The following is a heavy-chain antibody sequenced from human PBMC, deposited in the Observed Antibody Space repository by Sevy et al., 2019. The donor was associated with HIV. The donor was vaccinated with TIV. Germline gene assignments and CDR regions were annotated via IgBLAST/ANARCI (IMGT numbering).Heavy chain of an antibody. Sequence: SETLSLTCTVSGGSISSYYWSWIRQPPGKGLEWIGYIYYSGSTNYNPSLKSRVTISVDTSKNQFSLKLSSVTAADTAVYYCARILTTYYYDSSGYYPPPRWFDAWGQGTLVTVSS. CDR3: ARILTTYYYDSSGYYPPPRWFDA. D-gene: IGHD3-22*01. J-gene: IGHJ5*02. V-gene: IGHV4-59*01. CDR1: GGSISSYY. CDR2: IYYSGST.